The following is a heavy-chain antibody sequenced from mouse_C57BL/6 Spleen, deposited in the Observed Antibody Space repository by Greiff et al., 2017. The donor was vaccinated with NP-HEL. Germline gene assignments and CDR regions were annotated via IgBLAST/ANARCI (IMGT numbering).Heavy chain of an antibody. CDR2: IYPGDGDT. V-gene: IGHV1-80*01. Sequence: QVQLKESGAELVKPGASVKISCKASGYAFSSYWMNWVKQRPGKGLEWIGQIYPGDGDTNYNGKFKGKATLTADKSSSTAYMQLSSLTSEDSAVYFCARSGDDYHYYAMDYWGQGTSVTVSS. CDR1: GYAFSSYW. D-gene: IGHD2-4*01. CDR3: ARSGDDYHYYAMDY. J-gene: IGHJ4*01.